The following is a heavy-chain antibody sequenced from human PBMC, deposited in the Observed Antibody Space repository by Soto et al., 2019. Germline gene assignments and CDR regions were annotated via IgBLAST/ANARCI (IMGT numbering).Heavy chain of an antibody. Sequence: EVQLVESGGGLVKPGGSLRLSCAASGFTFSSYSMNWVRQAPGKGLEWVSSISSSSSYIYYADSVKGRFTISRDNAKNSLCLQMNSLRAEDTAVYYCAKREYSGQNDYWGQGTLVTVSS. J-gene: IGHJ4*02. V-gene: IGHV3-21*01. D-gene: IGHD5-12*01. CDR1: GFTFSSYS. CDR3: AKREYSGQNDY. CDR2: ISSSSSYI.